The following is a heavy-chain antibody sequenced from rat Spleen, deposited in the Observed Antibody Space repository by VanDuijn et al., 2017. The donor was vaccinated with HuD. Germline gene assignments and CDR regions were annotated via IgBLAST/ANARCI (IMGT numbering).Heavy chain of an antibody. V-gene: IGHV4-2*01. CDR3: VREERGVDY. CDR1: GFNFNDYW. J-gene: IGHJ2*01. CDR2: INKDSRTI. Sequence: EVKLVESGGGLVQPGRSLKLSCAASGFNFNDYWMGWVRQAPGKGLEWIAEINKDSRTIKYIPSVKDKFTISRDNAKNTLYLQMSKLGSDDTAIYYCVREERGVDYWGQGVMVTVSS.